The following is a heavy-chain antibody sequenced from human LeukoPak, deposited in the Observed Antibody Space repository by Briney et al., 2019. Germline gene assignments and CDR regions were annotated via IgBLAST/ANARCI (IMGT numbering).Heavy chain of an antibody. D-gene: IGHD2-15*01. CDR2: IRTEPKNFAT. CDR1: GFSFSDSA. J-gene: IGHJ5*01. Sequence: GGSLKLSCAGSGFSFSDSAMHWVRQASGKGLEWVGRIRTEPKNFATAYAASVRGRFTISRDDSRKTAFLHMNGLKVEDSAVYYCYSTNSSPGGNWFDPWGQGTTVTVSS. V-gene: IGHV3-73*01. CDR3: YSTNSSPGGNWFDP.